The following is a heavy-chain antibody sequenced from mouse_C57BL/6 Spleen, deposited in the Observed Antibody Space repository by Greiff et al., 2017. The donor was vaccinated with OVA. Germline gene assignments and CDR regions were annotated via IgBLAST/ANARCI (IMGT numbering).Heavy chain of an antibody. CDR1: GFSLTSYG. Sequence: VKLMESGPGLVQPSQSLSITCTVSGFSLTSYGVHWVRQSPGKGLEWLGVIWSGGSTDYNAAFISRLSISKDNSKSQVFFKMNSLQADDTSIYYCAREPITTVVDYAMDYWGQGTSVTVSA. D-gene: IGHD1-1*01. V-gene: IGHV2-2*01. J-gene: IGHJ4*01. CDR2: IWSGGST. CDR3: AREPITTVVDYAMDY.